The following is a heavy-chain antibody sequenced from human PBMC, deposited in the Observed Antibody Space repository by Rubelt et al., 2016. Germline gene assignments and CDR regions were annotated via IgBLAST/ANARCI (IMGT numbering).Heavy chain of an antibody. CDR3: ARGLDSTKTGAD. D-gene: IGHD3-10*01. Sequence: QVQLQESGPGLVKSSETLSLTCSVSGDPVNTPTYYWSWIRQSPGRGLEWIGYIFYSGSTNYNPSLKSRVTISVETSKNQFSLKLGCGTAADTAVYYCARGLDSTKTGADWGQGTLVTVSS. J-gene: IGHJ4*02. CDR2: IFYSGST. V-gene: IGHV4-61*01. CDR1: GDPVNTPTYY.